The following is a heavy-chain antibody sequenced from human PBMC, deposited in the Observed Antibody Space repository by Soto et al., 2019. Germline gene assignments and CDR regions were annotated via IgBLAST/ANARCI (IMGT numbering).Heavy chain of an antibody. CDR2: FYYTGST. V-gene: IGHV4-59*01. CDR1: GGAISSNF. Sequence: QVQLQESGPGLVKPSETLSLTCTVSGGAISSNFWSRIRQPPRKGLEWIGNFYYTGSTNYNASLKSRVTISVDTSKNQFSLKLSSVTAADTAVYYCARLQRTVTAYYYYDDMDVWGQGTTVTVSS. J-gene: IGHJ6*02. CDR3: ARLQRTVTAYYYYDDMDV. D-gene: IGHD2-21*02.